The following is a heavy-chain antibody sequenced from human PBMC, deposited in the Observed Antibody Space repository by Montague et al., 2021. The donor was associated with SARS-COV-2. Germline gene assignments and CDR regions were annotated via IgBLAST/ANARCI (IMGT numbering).Heavy chain of an antibody. Sequence: SKTLSLTCSVSSGSIISSGYYWGWIRQPPGKELEWIGNIYYSGTTYYNPSLQSRGTISEDTSKNHLSLRLSSVTAADTAVYFCARGMIRGVTTPFDYWGQGSQVTVSS. CDR3: ARGMIRGVTTPFDY. D-gene: IGHD3-10*01. CDR2: IYYSGTT. CDR1: SGSIISSGYY. J-gene: IGHJ4*02. V-gene: IGHV4-39*02.